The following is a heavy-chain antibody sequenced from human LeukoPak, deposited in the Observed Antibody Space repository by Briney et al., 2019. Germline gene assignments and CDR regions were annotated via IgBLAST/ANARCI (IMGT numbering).Heavy chain of an antibody. CDR2: MYHSGST. CDR1: GYSISSAYY. CDR3: ARGFRGDNFDY. D-gene: IGHD7-27*01. J-gene: IGHJ4*02. Sequence: PSETLSLTCSVSGYSISSAYYWGWIRQPPGQGLEWIGTMYHSGSTNYNPSLKSRVTISVDTSKNQFSLKLSSVTAADTAVYFCARGFRGDNFDYWGQGTLVTVSS. V-gene: IGHV4-38-2*02.